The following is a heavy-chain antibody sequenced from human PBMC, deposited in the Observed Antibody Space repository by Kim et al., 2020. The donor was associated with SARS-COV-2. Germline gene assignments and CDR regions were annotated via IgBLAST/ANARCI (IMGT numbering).Heavy chain of an antibody. CDR3: ARGVRPYDILTGSYYYYYGMDV. CDR1: GYTFTSYD. Sequence: ASVKVSCKASGYTFTSYDINWVRQATGQGLEWMGWMNPNSGNTGYAQKFQGRVTMTRNTSISTAYMELSSLRSEDTAVYYCARGVRPYDILTGSYYYYYGMDVCGQGTTVTVSS. J-gene: IGHJ6*02. D-gene: IGHD3-9*01. V-gene: IGHV1-8*01. CDR2: MNPNSGNT.